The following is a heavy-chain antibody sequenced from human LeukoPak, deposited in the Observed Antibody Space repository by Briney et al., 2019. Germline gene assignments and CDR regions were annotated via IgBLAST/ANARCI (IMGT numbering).Heavy chain of an antibody. Sequence: GGSLRLSCAASGFTFSSYATSWVRQAPGKGLEWVSAISGSGGSTYYADSVKGRFTIPRDNTKNTLYLQMNSLRAEDTAVYYCAKGRYGDYGYDYWGQGTLVTVSS. J-gene: IGHJ4*02. D-gene: IGHD4-17*01. CDR3: AKGRYGDYGYDY. CDR2: ISGSGGST. V-gene: IGHV3-23*01. CDR1: GFTFSSYA.